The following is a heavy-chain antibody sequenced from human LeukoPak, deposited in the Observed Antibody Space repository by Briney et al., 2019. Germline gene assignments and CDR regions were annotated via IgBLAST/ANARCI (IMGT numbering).Heavy chain of an antibody. V-gene: IGHV1-46*01. CDR2: IDPSGGST. CDR3: ARYYYFDY. CDR1: GYTFTSYY. J-gene: IGHJ4*02. Sequence: ASVKVSCKASGYTFTSYYIHWVRQAPGLGLEWMGVIDPSGGSTTYAQRFQGRVTMTRDTSSSTVYMELSSLRSEDTAVYYGARYYYFDYWGQGTRVTVSS.